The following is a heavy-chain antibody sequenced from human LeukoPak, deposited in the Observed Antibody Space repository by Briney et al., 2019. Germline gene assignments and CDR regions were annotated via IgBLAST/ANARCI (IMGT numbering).Heavy chain of an antibody. CDR2: IYSGGST. V-gene: IGHV3-53*01. CDR1: GLTISSNY. Sequence: GGSLRLSCAVSGLTISSNYMSWVRQAPGKGLEWVSAIYSGGSTFYADSVKGRFTISRDNSKNTLYLQMNSLRAEDTAVYYCARDPYNSGSSYFDYWGQGTLVTVSS. J-gene: IGHJ4*02. D-gene: IGHD3-10*01. CDR3: ARDPYNSGSSYFDY.